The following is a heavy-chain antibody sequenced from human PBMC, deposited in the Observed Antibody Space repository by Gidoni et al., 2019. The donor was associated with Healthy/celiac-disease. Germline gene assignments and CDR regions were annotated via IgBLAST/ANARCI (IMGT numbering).Heavy chain of an antibody. CDR2: TIPIFGPA. D-gene: IGHD4-17*01. CDR3: ARDRFRGYGGQFDS. Sequence: VQRVKSGDEVKKPGASVKVYCKSSAGTFRRYAIRWVRHAPGQGLEWMGGTIPIFGPANYAQKFWGRVPITADESTSTAYMELSSLRSEDTAVYFCARDRFRGYGGQFDSWGQGTLVPVSS. V-gene: IGHV1-69*01. J-gene: IGHJ4*02. CDR1: AGTFRRYA.